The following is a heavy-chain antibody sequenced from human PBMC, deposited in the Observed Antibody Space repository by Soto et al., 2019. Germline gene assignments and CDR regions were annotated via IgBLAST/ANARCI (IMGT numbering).Heavy chain of an antibody. CDR1: GYNFAGYW. D-gene: IGHD3-3*01. Sequence: GESLKISCKGSGYNFAGYWIAWVRQMPGKGLVLMGIINPSDSDTRYRPSFQGQVTISADKSISSAYLQWSSLRASDTAMYYCARGGVSTRTFDYWGQGTPVTVSS. J-gene: IGHJ4*02. CDR3: ARGGVSTRTFDY. V-gene: IGHV5-51*01. CDR2: INPSDSDT.